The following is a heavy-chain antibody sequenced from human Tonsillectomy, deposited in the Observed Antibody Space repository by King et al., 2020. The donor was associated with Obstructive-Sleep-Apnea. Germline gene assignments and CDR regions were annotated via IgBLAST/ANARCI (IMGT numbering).Heavy chain of an antibody. V-gene: IGHV4-59*08. Sequence: VQLQESGPGLVKPSETLSLTCTVSGGSISTYYWSWIRPPPGKGLEWIGYFYYSGSTNYNPSLKSRVTISVDTSKNQFSLKLSSVTAADTAVYYCARSPGYGYNPEDWGQGTLVTVSS. J-gene: IGHJ4*02. CDR3: ARSPGYGYNPED. D-gene: IGHD5-24*01. CDR1: GGSISTYY. CDR2: FYYSGST.